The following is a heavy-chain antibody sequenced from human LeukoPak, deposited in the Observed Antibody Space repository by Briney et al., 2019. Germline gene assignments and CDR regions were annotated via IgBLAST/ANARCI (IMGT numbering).Heavy chain of an antibody. CDR2: ISYDGNNN. CDR1: GFTFSNYG. J-gene: IGHJ4*02. V-gene: IGHV3-30*03. CDR3: ARAGQQLVHDY. Sequence: PGGSLRLSCTASGFTFSNYGMHWVRQAPGKGLEWMATISYDGNNNYYTYSVKGRFTVSRDNSKNTLYLQMNSLRGEDTGVYYCARAGQQLVHDYWGQGTLVTVSS. D-gene: IGHD6-13*01.